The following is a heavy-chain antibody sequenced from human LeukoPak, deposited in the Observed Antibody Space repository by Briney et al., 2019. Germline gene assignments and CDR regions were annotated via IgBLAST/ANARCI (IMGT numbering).Heavy chain of an antibody. V-gene: IGHV4-39*02. J-gene: IGHJ3*02. D-gene: IGHD6-13*01. CDR1: GGSISSSSYY. CDR2: IYYSGST. CDR3: ARERAGYSSSWFLANDAFDI. Sequence: SETLSLTCTVSGGSISSSSYYWGWIRQPPGKGLEWIGSIYYSGSTYYNPSLKSRVTISVDTSKNQFSLKLSSVAAADTAVYYCARERAGYSSSWFLANDAFDIWGQGTMVTVSS.